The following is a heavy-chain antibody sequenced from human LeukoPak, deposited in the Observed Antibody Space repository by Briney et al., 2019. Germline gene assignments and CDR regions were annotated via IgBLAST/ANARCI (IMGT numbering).Heavy chain of an antibody. CDR2: IIPIFGTA. CDR3: ARGYDYGDYVKPYY. D-gene: IGHD4-17*01. V-gene: IGHV1-69*01. Sequence: ASVKVSCKASGGTFISYAISWVRQAPGQGLEWMGGIIPIFGTANYAQKFQGRVTITADESTSTAYMELSSLRSEDTAVYYCARGYDYGDYVKPYYWGQGTLVTVSS. CDR1: GGTFISYA. J-gene: IGHJ4*02.